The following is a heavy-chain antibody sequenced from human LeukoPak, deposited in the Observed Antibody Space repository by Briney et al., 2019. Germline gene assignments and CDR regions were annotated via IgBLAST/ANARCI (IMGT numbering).Heavy chain of an antibody. CDR1: GFTFSSYA. CDR3: ARDRGLAYCGGDCYHFDY. Sequence: GGSLRLSCAASGFTFSSYAMHWVRQAPGKGLEWVAVISYDGSNKYYADSVKGRFTISRDNSKNTLYLQMNSLRAEDTAVYYCARDRGLAYCGGDCYHFDYWGQGTLVTVSS. D-gene: IGHD2-21*02. V-gene: IGHV3-30*01. J-gene: IGHJ4*02. CDR2: ISYDGSNK.